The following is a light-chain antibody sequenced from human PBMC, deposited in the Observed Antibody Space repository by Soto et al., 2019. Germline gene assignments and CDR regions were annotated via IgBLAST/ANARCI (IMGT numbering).Light chain of an antibody. CDR2: GNS. J-gene: IGLJ1*01. CDR3: QSYDSSLSGSYV. CDR1: SSNIGAGYD. V-gene: IGLV1-40*01. Sequence: QLVLTQPPSVSGAPGQRVTISCTGSSSNIGAGYDVHWYQQLPGTAPKLLIYGNSNRPSGVPDRFSGSKSGTSASLAITGLQAEAEADYYCQSYDSSLSGSYVFGTGTKLTVL.